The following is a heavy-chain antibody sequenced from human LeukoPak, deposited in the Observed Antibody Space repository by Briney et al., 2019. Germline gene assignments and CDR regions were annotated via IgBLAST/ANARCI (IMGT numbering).Heavy chain of an antibody. Sequence: GGSLRLSCAASGFTFSSYSMNWVRQAPGKGLEWVSSISSSSSYIYYADSVKGRFTISRDNAKNSLYLQMNSLRAEDTAVYYCARDGPTSGSYYLDYWGQGTLVTVSS. CDR2: ISSSSSYI. CDR3: ARDGPTSGSYYLDY. D-gene: IGHD1-26*01. V-gene: IGHV3-21*01. J-gene: IGHJ4*02. CDR1: GFTFSSYS.